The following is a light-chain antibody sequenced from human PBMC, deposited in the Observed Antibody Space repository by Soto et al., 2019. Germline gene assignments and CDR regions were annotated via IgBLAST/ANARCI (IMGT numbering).Light chain of an antibody. Sequence: DIQMTQSPSSLSASVGDRVTITCRASQTITNYLNWYQQRPGKAPKLLIFHTSTLQSGVPSRFSGNGSGTDFTLMISSLPPEDFATYYCQQTTGSPYTFGQGTKVEI. V-gene: IGKV1-39*01. J-gene: IGKJ2*01. CDR2: HTS. CDR1: QTITNY. CDR3: QQTTGSPYT.